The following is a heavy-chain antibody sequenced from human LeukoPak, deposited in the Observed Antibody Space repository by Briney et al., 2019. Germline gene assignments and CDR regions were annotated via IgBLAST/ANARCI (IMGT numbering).Heavy chain of an antibody. CDR3: ARDGGDIVVVTAIRGGHDAFDI. Sequence: ASVKVSYKVSGYTLTELSMHWVRQAPGKGLEWMGGFDPEDGETIYAQKFQGRVTMTTDTSTSTAYMELRSLRSDDTAVYYCARDGGDIVVVTAIRGGHDAFDIWGQGTMVTVSS. J-gene: IGHJ3*02. CDR1: GYTLTELS. V-gene: IGHV1-24*01. CDR2: FDPEDGET. D-gene: IGHD2-21*02.